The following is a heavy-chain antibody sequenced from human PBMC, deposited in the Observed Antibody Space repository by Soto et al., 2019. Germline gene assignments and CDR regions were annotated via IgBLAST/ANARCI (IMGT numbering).Heavy chain of an antibody. CDR2: ISSGGDTI. D-gene: IGHD3-3*01. V-gene: IGHV3-48*02. Sequence: PGGSLRLSCAVSGFTFSPYSMNWVRQAPGKGLEWISYISSGGDTIYYAYSVRVRFTVSIDNTKNSLYLQMDSLRDEDTAVYYCARDRSTIYGAVTPIDXWGQGTLVTVSX. CDR3: ARDRSTIYGAVTPIDX. CDR1: GFTFSPYS. J-gene: IGHJ4*02.